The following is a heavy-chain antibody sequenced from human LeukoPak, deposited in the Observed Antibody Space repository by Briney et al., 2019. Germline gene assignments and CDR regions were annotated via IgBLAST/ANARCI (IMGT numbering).Heavy chain of an antibody. CDR1: GGSFSGYY. CDR3: ARGPIPLRYFDY. CDR2: INHSGST. Sequence: SETLSLTCAVYGGSFSGYYWSWIRQPPGKGLEWIGEINHSGSTNYNPSLKSRVTISVDTSKSQFSLKLSSVTAADTAVYYRARGPIPLRYFDYWGQGTLVTVSS. J-gene: IGHJ4*02. V-gene: IGHV4-34*01. D-gene: IGHD3-9*01.